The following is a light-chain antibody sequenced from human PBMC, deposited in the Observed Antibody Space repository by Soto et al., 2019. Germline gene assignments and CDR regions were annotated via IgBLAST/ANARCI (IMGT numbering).Light chain of an antibody. J-gene: IGKJ4*01. CDR3: QQYNNWPLT. CDR2: GAS. Sequence: EIVMTQSPATLSVSPGERATLSCRASQSVSSNLAWYQQNPGQAPRLLIYGASTRATGIPARFSGSGSGTEFTLTISSLQAENFAVYYCQQYNNWPLTFGGETKVEIK. CDR1: QSVSSN. V-gene: IGKV3-15*01.